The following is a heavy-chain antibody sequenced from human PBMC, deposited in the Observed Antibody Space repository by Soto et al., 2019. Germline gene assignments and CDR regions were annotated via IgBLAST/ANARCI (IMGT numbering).Heavy chain of an antibody. V-gene: IGHV4-34*01. CDR1: GASFSGYY. Sequence: SETLSLTCAVYGASFSGYYWSWIRQPPGKGLEWIGEINHSGSTNYNPSLKSRVTISVETSKNQFSLKLSFVTAADTAVYYCARGYSSSPFGYYYYYYYMDVWGKGTTVTVSS. J-gene: IGHJ6*03. CDR3: ARGYSSSPFGYYYYYYYMDV. D-gene: IGHD6-13*01. CDR2: INHSGST.